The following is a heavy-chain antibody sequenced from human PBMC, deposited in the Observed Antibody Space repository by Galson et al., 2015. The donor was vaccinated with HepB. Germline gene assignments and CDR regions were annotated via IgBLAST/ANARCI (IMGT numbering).Heavy chain of an antibody. V-gene: IGHV3-49*03. Sequence: SLRLSCAASGFSFGDYAMSWFRQAPGKGLEWVGFIRGNAYGGTREYAASVKDRFSISRDDSKMVAYLQMNSLKIEDTGTYYCSTGHIVLEVTGRDCWGQGARVTVSS. CDR2: IRGNAYGGTR. J-gene: IGHJ4*02. CDR3: STGHIVLEVTGRDC. D-gene: IGHD2-8*02. CDR1: GFSFGDYA.